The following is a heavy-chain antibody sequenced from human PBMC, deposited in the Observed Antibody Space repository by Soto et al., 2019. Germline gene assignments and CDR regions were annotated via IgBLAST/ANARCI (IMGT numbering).Heavy chain of an antibody. CDR3: ARDRGPSSGYYPYWFDP. V-gene: IGHV1-69*12. Sequence: QVQLVQSGAEVKKPGSSVKVSCKASGGTFSSYAITWVRQAPGQGLEWMGGIIPIFGTANYAQKFQGRGTITADESTSTAYMELNSLRSEDTAVYYCARDRGPSSGYYPYWFDPWGQGTLVTVSS. CDR1: GGTFSSYA. D-gene: IGHD3-22*01. CDR2: IIPIFGTA. J-gene: IGHJ5*02.